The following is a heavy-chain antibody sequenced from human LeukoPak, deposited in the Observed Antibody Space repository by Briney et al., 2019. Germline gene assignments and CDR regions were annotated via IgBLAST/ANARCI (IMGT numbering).Heavy chain of an antibody. J-gene: IGHJ4*02. D-gene: IGHD5-18*01. CDR1: GGSISSGGYY. Sequence: PSQTLSLTCTVSGGSISSGGYYWSWIRQHPGKGLEWIGYIYYSGSTYYNPSLKSRVTISVDTSKNQFSLKLSSVTAADTAVYYCARASAASSYTAMVYSFDYWGQGTLVTVSS. CDR2: IYYSGST. CDR3: ARASAASSYTAMVYSFDY. V-gene: IGHV4-31*03.